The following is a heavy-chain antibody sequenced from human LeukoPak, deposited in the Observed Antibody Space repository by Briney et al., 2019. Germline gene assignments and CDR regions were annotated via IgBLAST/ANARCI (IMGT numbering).Heavy chain of an antibody. J-gene: IGHJ4*02. Sequence: WGSLRLSCEASGFTFSDYWMSWVRKAPRPGLEWVANINHDGSETYYFNSVKGRFTISRDNGKNSLFLQMNSLRVEDTAVYDCARAGGPGTVDYWGQGTLLTVSS. CDR2: INHDGSET. D-gene: IGHD1-26*01. CDR3: ARAGGPGTVDY. CDR1: GFTFSDYW. V-gene: IGHV3-7*03.